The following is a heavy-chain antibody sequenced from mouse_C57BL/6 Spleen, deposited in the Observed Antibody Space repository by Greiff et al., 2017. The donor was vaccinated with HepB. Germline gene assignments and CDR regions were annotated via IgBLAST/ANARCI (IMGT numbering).Heavy chain of an antibody. J-gene: IGHJ2*01. CDR1: GYTFTSYW. CDR3: ARVATGVGDY. CDR2: IDPSDSYT. D-gene: IGHD1-1*01. Sequence: VQLQQPGAELVMPGASVKLSCKASGYTFTSYWMHWVKQRPGQGLEWIGEIDPSDSYTNYNQKFKGKSTLTVDKSSSTAYMPLSSLTSEDSAVYYCARVATGVGDYWGQGTTLTVSS. V-gene: IGHV1-69*01.